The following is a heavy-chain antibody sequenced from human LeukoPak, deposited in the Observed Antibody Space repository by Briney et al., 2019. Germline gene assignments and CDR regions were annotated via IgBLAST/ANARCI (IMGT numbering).Heavy chain of an antibody. CDR1: GGSIISSSYY. CDR2: IYYSGST. CDR3: ARRAYCSSTSCYWNDY. J-gene: IGHJ4*02. Sequence: SETLSLTCTVSGGSIISSSYYWGGIRQPPGKGLEWIGSIYYSGSTYYNPSPKSRVTISVDTSKNQFSLKLSSVTAADTAVYYCARRAYCSSTSCYWNDYWGQGTLVTVSS. V-gene: IGHV4-39*01. D-gene: IGHD2-2*01.